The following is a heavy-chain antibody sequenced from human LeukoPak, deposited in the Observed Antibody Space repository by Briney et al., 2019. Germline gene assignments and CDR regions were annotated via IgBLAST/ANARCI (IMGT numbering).Heavy chain of an antibody. V-gene: IGHV3-48*01. CDR3: ARDLMDKAWNRRRGYFDY. Sequence: GGSLRLSCAASGFTFSSYSMNWVRQAPGKGLEWVSYISSSSSTIYYADSVKGRFTISRDNAKNSLYLQMNSLRAEDTAVYYCARDLMDKAWNRRRGYFDYWGQGTLVTVSS. CDR2: ISSSSSTI. D-gene: IGHD5-18*01. J-gene: IGHJ4*02. CDR1: GFTFSSYS.